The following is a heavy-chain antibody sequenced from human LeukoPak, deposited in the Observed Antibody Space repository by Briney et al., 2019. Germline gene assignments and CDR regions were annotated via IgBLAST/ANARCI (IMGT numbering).Heavy chain of an antibody. CDR2: IYYSGRT. J-gene: IGHJ3*01. Sequence: SETLSLTCTVSGGSIMVAAYSWSWIRQPPGKGLEWIGYIYYSGRTYYNPSLKSRVTISLDRSKNQFSLKVSSVTAADTAVYFCARGYGDNSGAFDVWGQGTLVTVSS. CDR1: GGSIMVAAYS. CDR3: ARGYGDNSGAFDV. D-gene: IGHD4-23*01. V-gene: IGHV4-30-2*01.